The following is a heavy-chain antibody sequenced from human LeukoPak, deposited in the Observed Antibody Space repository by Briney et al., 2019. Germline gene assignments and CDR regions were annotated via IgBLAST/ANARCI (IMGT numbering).Heavy chain of an antibody. CDR3: ATRKLGNDY. D-gene: IGHD7-27*01. CDR1: GGSISSYY. CDR2: IYYTET. V-gene: IGHV4-59*01. J-gene: IGHJ4*02. Sequence: SETLSLTCTVSGGSISSYYWSWIRQPARKGLEWIGYIYYTETSYNPSLKSRVTISADTSKNQFSLKLYSVTAADTAVYYCATRKLGNDYWGQGTLVTVSS.